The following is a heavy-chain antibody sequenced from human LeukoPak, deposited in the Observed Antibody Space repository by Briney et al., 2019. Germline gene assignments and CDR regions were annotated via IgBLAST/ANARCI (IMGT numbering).Heavy chain of an antibody. J-gene: IGHJ5*02. Sequence: SETLSLTCAVYGGSFSGYYWSWIRQPPGKGLEWIGEINHSGSTNYNPSLKSRVTISVDTSKNQFSLKLSSVTAADTAMYYCAGGRGSYYGNWFDPWGQGTLVTVSS. D-gene: IGHD1-26*01. CDR3: AGGRGSYYGNWFDP. CDR1: GGSFSGYY. V-gene: IGHV4-34*01. CDR2: INHSGST.